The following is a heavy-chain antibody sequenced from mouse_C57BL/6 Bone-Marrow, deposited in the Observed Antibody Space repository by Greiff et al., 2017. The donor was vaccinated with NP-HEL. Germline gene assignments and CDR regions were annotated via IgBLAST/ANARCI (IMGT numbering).Heavy chain of an antibody. J-gene: IGHJ3*01. D-gene: IGHD1-1*01. V-gene: IGHV1-22*01. Sequence: SGPELVKPGASVKMSCKASGYTFTDYNMHWVKQSHGKSLEWIGYINPNNGGTSYNQKFKGKATLTVNKSSSTAYMELRSLTSEDSAVYYCARKGGLLWFAYWGQGTLVTVSA. CDR3: ARKGGLLWFAY. CDR1: GYTFTDYN. CDR2: INPNNGGT.